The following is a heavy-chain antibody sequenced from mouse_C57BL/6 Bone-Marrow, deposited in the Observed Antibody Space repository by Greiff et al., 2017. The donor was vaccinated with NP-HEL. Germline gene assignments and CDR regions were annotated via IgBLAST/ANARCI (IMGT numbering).Heavy chain of an antibody. V-gene: IGHV1-64*01. J-gene: IGHJ3*01. CDR2: IHPNSGST. D-gene: IGHD1-1*01. Sequence: QVHVKQPGAELVKPGASVKLSCKASGYTFTSYWMHWVKQRPGQGLEWIGMIHPNSGSTNYNEKFKSKATLTVDKSSSTAYMQLSSLTSEDSAVYYCADYGSSPAWFAYWGQGTLVTVSA. CDR1: GYTFTSYW. CDR3: ADYGSSPAWFAY.